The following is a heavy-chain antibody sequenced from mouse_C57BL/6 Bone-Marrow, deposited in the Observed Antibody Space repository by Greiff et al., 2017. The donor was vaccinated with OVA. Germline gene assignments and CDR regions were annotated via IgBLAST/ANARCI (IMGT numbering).Heavy chain of an antibody. V-gene: IGHV5-15*01. CDR1: GFTFSDYG. CDR2: ISNLAYSI. Sequence: EVQGVESGGGLVQPGGSLKLSCAASGFTFSDYGMAWVRQAPRKGPEWVAFISNLAYSIYYADTVTGRFTISRENAKNTLYLEMSSLRSEDTAMYYCAREDYGYDDWYFDVWGTGTTVTVAS. D-gene: IGHD2-2*01. J-gene: IGHJ1*03. CDR3: AREDYGYDDWYFDV.